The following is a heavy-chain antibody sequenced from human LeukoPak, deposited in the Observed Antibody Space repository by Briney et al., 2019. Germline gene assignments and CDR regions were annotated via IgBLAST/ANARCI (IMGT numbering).Heavy chain of an antibody. Sequence: SETLSLTCTVSGGSISSSSYYWGWIRQPPGKGLEWIGTVYHSGSTYYNPSLRSRLTISVDTSKNQFSLKLTSVTAADTAESYCGRQEIVLIPAAISSPPLAAVDYWGQGTLVTVSS. CDR3: GRQEIVLIPAAISSPPLAAVDY. D-gene: IGHD2-2*01. V-gene: IGHV4-39*01. CDR1: GGSISSSSYY. CDR2: VYHSGST. J-gene: IGHJ4*02.